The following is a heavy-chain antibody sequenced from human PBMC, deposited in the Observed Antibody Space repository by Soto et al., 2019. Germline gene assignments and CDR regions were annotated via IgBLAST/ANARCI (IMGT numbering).Heavy chain of an antibody. D-gene: IGHD5-12*01. V-gene: IGHV3-21*01. CDR3: AREIRRDGYNLPDY. J-gene: IGHJ4*02. CDR2: ISSSSSYI. Sequence: GGSLRLSCAASGFTFSSYSMNWVRQAPGKGLEWVSSISSSSSYIYYADSVKGRFTISRDNAKNSLYLQMNSLRAEDTAVYYCAREIRRDGYNLPDYWGQGTLVTVSS. CDR1: GFTFSSYS.